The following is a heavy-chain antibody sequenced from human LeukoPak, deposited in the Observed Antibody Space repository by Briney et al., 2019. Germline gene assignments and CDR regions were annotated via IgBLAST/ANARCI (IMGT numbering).Heavy chain of an antibody. CDR1: GGSFSGYY. CDR2: ISGSGDNT. Sequence: ETLSLTCAVYGGSFSGYYWSWVRQAPGKGLEWVSAISGSGDNTYYSDSVKGRFTISRDNSKNTLYLQMSSLRAEDTAVYYCAKGRVATIFSWGQGTLVTVSS. J-gene: IGHJ4*02. D-gene: IGHD5-24*01. CDR3: AKGRVATIFS. V-gene: IGHV3-23*01.